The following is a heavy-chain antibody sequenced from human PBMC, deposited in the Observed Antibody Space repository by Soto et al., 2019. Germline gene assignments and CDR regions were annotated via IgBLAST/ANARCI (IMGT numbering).Heavy chain of an antibody. D-gene: IGHD3-9*01. V-gene: IGHV4-4*07. CDR1: DDFISSYY. J-gene: IGHJ6*02. CDR3: ARADYEILTGSYAMDV. CDR2: VSTNGAT. Sequence: SETLSLTCTVSDDFISSYYWNWIRQPAGKGLEWIGRVSTNGATNYNPSLESRVTMSVDTSKNQFSLKLTSVTAADTAVYFCARADYEILTGSYAMDVWGQGTTVTAP.